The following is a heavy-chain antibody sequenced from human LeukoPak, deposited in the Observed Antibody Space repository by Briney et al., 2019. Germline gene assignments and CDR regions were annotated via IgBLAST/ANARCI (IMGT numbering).Heavy chain of an antibody. Sequence: PSETLSLTCSVSGDSLTNFYWSWIRQPAGKGLEWIVRVYTDERTKDTPSLKSRLTMSVDTSSNQVFLRLTSVSAADTAVYYCARDVGFPARFDSWGQGILVTVSS. CDR2: VYTDERT. D-gene: IGHD1-26*01. CDR1: GDSLTNFY. J-gene: IGHJ5*01. V-gene: IGHV4-4*07. CDR3: ARDVGFPARFDS.